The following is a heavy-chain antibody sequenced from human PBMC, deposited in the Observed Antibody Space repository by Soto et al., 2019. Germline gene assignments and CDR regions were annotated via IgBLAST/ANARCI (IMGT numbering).Heavy chain of an antibody. V-gene: IGHV3-30-3*01. D-gene: IGHD3-9*01. J-gene: IGHJ4*02. CDR1: GFTFSSYA. Sequence: PGGSLRLSCAASGFTFSSYAMHWVRQAPGKGLEWVAVISYDGSNKYYADSVKGRFTISRDNSKNTLYLQMNSLRAEDTAVYYCARGWNYDILTGFDYWGQGTLVTVSS. CDR3: ARGWNYDILTGFDY. CDR2: ISYDGSNK.